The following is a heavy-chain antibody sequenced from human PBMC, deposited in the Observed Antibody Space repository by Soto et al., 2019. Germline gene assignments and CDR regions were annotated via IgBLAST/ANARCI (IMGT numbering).Heavy chain of an antibody. CDR1: GDTYTTYA. Sequence: QVQLEQSGAEVKKPGSSVKVSCKASGDTYTTYAINWVRQAPGQGLEWVGGIIPLFGSPKYAQKFQDRVLITADEATTTAYMELSSLRSEDTALYYCARGVTYTWKGYYGMDVWGQGTTVTVPS. CDR2: IIPLFGSP. CDR3: ARGVTYTWKGYYGMDV. D-gene: IGHD1-1*01. V-gene: IGHV1-69*01. J-gene: IGHJ6*02.